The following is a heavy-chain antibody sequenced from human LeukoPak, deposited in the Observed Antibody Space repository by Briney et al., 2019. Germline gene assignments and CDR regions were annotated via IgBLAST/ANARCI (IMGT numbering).Heavy chain of an antibody. CDR1: VGSISSSGYF. CDR2: ISYGGGT. CDR3: ARGPLRGDVVVPAAIPADFDY. D-gene: IGHD2-2*01. Sequence: SETLSLTCAVSVGSISSSGYFWGWIRQSPGKGLEWIGSISYGGGTYYNPSLKSRVTISLDTSKNQFSLKLSSVTAADTAVYYCARGPLRGDVVVPAAIPADFDYWGQGTLVTVSS. V-gene: IGHV4-39*07. J-gene: IGHJ4*02.